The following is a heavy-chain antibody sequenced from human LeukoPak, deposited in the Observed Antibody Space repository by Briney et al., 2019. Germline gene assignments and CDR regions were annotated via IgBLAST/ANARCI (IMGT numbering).Heavy chain of an antibody. J-gene: IGHJ6*03. CDR3: ARDQGYMDV. V-gene: IGHV4-38-2*02. CDR1: GYSINSGHY. CDR2: MHHSGRT. Sequence: SETLSLTCTVSGYSINSGHYWGWIRQPPGKGLEWIGSMHHSGRTYYNPSLKSRVTISIDTSKNRFSLKLTSVTAADTAVYYCARDQGYMDVWGKGTTVTVSS.